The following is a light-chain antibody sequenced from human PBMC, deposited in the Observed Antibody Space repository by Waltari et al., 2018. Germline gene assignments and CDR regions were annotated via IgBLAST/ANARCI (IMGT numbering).Light chain of an antibody. CDR3: QRYDNLPIFA. Sequence: IQLTQSPSSLSAYVGDRVTITCQASQPITNYLNWYQQKPGKSPKLLIYDASNLETGVPSRVSGSQSGTLFTLTISRLQPEDVATYYCQRYDNLPIFAFGPGTKVDVK. J-gene: IGKJ3*01. CDR2: DAS. CDR1: QPITNY. V-gene: IGKV1-33*01.